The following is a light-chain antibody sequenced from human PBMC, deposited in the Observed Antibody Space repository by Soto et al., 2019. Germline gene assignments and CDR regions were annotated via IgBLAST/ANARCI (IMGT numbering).Light chain of an antibody. CDR3: QQYGGSPRIT. Sequence: EIVLTQSPGTLSLSPGERAPVSCGAIERLSSVYLAWYQQRPGQPPRLLIYGASNRATGIPDRFSGSGSGTDFTLIINRLEPEDVAIYYCQQYGGSPRITFGQGARLEIK. V-gene: IGKV3-20*01. CDR2: GAS. CDR1: ERLSSVY. J-gene: IGKJ5*01.